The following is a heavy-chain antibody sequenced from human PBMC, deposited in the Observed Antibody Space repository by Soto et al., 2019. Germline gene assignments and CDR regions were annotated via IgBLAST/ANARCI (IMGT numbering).Heavy chain of an antibody. CDR1: GVSISGGSYY. CDR3: ARDSDSHGGPHGLDV. V-gene: IGHV4-31*03. J-gene: IGHJ6*02. Sequence: QVQLQESGPGLVTPSQTLSLTCTVSGVSISGGSYYWTWIRQHPGRGLEWIGYIYYRGSTYYNPSLKSRVTISVDTSKNHFSLSLNSTTAADTALYCCARDSDSHGGPHGLDVLGQGTTVTVSS. CDR2: IYYRGST. D-gene: IGHD3-22*01.